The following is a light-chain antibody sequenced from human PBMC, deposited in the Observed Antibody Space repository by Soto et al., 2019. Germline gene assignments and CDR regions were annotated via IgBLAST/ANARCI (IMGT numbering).Light chain of an antibody. Sequence: QSALTQPASVSGSPGQSITISCTGTSSDVGGYNYVSWYQQHPGKAPKFMIYDVSNRPSGVSNRFSGSKSGNTASLTISGLQAEDEAEYYCSSYTNSNTRQVVFGTGTKVTVL. CDR2: DVS. J-gene: IGLJ1*01. V-gene: IGLV2-14*01. CDR3: SSYTNSNTRQVV. CDR1: SSDVGGYNY.